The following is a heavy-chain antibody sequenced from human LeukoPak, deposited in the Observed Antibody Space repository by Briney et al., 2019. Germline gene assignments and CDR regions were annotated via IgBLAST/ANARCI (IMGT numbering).Heavy chain of an antibody. CDR2: ISSSSSYI. CDR3: ARGSVRSYMDV. V-gene: IGHV3-21*01. J-gene: IGHJ6*03. D-gene: IGHD4-17*01. CDR1: GFTFSSYS. Sequence: GGSLRLSCAASGFTFSSYSMNWVRQAPRKGLEWVSSISSSSSYIYYADSVKGRLTISRDNANNSLYLQMNSLRAEDTAVYYCARGSVRSYMDVWGIGTTVTVSS.